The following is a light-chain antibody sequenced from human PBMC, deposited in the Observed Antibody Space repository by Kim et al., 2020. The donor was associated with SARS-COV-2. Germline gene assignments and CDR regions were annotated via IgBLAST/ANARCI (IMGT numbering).Light chain of an antibody. V-gene: IGKV1-33*01. CDR2: DAS. CDR1: QDIDNY. J-gene: IGKJ3*01. CDR3: QLYDDAFT. Sequence: DIQMTQSPSSLSASVGDRVTITCQASQDIDNYLNWYQQKPGRAPELLISDASNFETGVPSRFSGSGSGTHFTFTISSLQPEDIAIYYCQLYDDAFTFGPGTKVDIK.